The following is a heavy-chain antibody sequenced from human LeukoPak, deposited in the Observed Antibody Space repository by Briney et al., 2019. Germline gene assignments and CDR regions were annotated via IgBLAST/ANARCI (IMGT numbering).Heavy chain of an antibody. CDR2: IYSGGST. D-gene: IGHD4-11*01. CDR1: EFSVGSNY. V-gene: IGHV3-66*01. CDR3: ARGYSNYGYAFDI. J-gene: IGHJ3*02. Sequence: GGSLRLSCAASEFSVGSNYMTWVRQAPGKGLEWVSLIYSGGSTYYADSVKGRFTISRDNARNSLYLQMNSLRAEDTAVYYCARGYSNYGYAFDIWGQGTMVTVSS.